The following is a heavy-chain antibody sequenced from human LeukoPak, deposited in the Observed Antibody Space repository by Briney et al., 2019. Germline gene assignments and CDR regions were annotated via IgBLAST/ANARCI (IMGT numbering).Heavy chain of an antibody. CDR3: GRDREGIDY. CDR2: TNTNSGGT. J-gene: IGHJ4*02. CDR1: GYSFTGYY. D-gene: IGHD3-10*01. V-gene: IGHV1-2*02. Sequence: GASVKVSCKASGYSFTGYYMHWVRQAPGQGLEWMGWTNTNSGGTNFAQKFQGRVTMTRDTSITTAYMELSSLRSDDTAVYYCGRDREGIDYWGQGTLVTVSS.